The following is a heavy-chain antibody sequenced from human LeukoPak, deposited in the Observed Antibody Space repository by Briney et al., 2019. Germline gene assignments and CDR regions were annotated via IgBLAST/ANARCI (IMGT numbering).Heavy chain of an antibody. CDR2: ITYDGGKA. Sequence: PGRSLRLSCAASGFTFSSYGMHWVRQAPGQGLEWVAVITYDGGKAFYADSAKGRFTISRDNAKDTLYLQMSSLRDEDTAVYYCVSDLCGGDDQWGRGTLVTVSS. D-gene: IGHD3-3*01. V-gene: IGHV3-30*03. CDR3: VSDLCGGDDQ. CDR1: GFTFSSYG. J-gene: IGHJ5*02.